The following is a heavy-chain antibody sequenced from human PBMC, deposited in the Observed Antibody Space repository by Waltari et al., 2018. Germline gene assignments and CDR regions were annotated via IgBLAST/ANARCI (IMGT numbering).Heavy chain of an antibody. Sequence: QVQLVQSGAEVKKPGSSVKVSCKASGGTFSSYTISWVRQAPGQGLEWMGRVIPILGIANYAQKFQGRVTITADKSTSTADMELSSLRSEDTAVYYCARGLGPYSNFGTGWGQGTLVTVSS. D-gene: IGHD4-4*01. CDR2: VIPILGIA. V-gene: IGHV1-69*02. CDR1: GGTFSSYT. CDR3: ARGLGPYSNFGTG. J-gene: IGHJ4*02.